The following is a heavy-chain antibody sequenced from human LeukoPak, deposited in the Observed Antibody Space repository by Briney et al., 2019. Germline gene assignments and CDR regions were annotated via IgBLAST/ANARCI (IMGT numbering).Heavy chain of an antibody. V-gene: IGHV1-46*01. D-gene: IGHD3-9*01. CDR3: ARDTYDILTGYYGHFQH. J-gene: IGHJ1*01. Sequence: ASVKVSCKASGYTFTSYYMHWVRQAPGQGLEWMGIINPSGGSTSYAQKFQGRVTMTRDTSISTAYMELSRLRSDDTAVYYCARDTYDILTGYYGHFQHWGQGTLVTVSS. CDR2: INPSGGST. CDR1: GYTFTSYY.